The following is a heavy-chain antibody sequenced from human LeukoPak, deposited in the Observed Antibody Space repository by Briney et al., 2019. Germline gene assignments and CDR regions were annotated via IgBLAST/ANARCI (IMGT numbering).Heavy chain of an antibody. CDR2: IKSDGTT. CDR3: EKDRGPSVGIDNNWLDP. CDR1: GLTVTSNH. Sequence: GGSLRLSCAASGLTVTSNHMSWVRQAPGKGREWVSLIKSDGTTEYADSVKGRFTISRDNSKNTLYLQTSSLRGDDTAVSYCEKDRGPSVGIDNNWLDPWGQGTLVTVSS. J-gene: IGHJ5*02. D-gene: IGHD1-26*01. V-gene: IGHV3-53*01.